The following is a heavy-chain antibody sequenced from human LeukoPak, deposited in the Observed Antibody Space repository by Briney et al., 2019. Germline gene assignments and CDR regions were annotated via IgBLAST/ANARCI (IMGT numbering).Heavy chain of an antibody. J-gene: IGHJ3*02. D-gene: IGHD1-1*01. V-gene: IGHV4-59*11. Sequence: PSETLSLTCTVSGGSISSHYWSWIRQSPGNGLEWIGYISYIGSTNYSPFLKSRLTISIDTSKNQFSLRLSSVTAADTAVYFCAGDQLALNALDMWGQGTMVTVSS. CDR2: ISYIGST. CDR1: GGSISSHY. CDR3: AGDQLALNALDM.